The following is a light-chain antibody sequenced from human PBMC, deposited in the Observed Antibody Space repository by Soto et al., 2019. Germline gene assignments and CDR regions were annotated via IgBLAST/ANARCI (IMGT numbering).Light chain of an antibody. V-gene: IGKV4-1*01. CDR1: QSVFYSAKNKNF. CDR2: WAS. CDR3: QQHYINPIT. Sequence: DIVMTQSPDSLAVSLGESATIHFKSSQSVFYSAKNKNFLTWYQQKPGQPPKLLIYWASTRKSGVPDRFTGSGSGTDFTLTINTLQAEDVAVYYCQQHYINPITFGQGTRLEIK. J-gene: IGKJ5*01.